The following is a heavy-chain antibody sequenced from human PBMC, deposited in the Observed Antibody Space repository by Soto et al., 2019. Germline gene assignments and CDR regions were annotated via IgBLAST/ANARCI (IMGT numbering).Heavy chain of an antibody. CDR3: ARGGFCSGGSCYGSMDV. CDR1: GGSISSGAYY. Sequence: SETLSLTCTVSGGSISSGAYYWSWIRQHPGKGLEWIGYIYYSGSTYYTPSLKSRLTISLDTSKNQFSLKLSSVTAADTAVYYCARGGFCSGGSCYGSMDVWGQGTTVPVSS. V-gene: IGHV4-31*03. CDR2: IYYSGST. D-gene: IGHD2-15*01. J-gene: IGHJ6*02.